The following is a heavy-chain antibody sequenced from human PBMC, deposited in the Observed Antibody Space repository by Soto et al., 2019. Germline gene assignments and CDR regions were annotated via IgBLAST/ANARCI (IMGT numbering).Heavy chain of an antibody. V-gene: IGHV4-4*02. CDR3: ARGRYDSSGYYHHYYYGMDV. CDR2: IYHSGST. Sequence: SETLSLTCAVSGGSISSSNWWSWVRQPPGKGLEWIGEIYHSGSTNYNPSLKSRVTISVDKSKNQFSLKLSSVTAADTAVYYCARGRYDSSGYYHHYYYGMDVWGQGTTVTVSS. D-gene: IGHD3-22*01. J-gene: IGHJ6*02. CDR1: GGSISSSNW.